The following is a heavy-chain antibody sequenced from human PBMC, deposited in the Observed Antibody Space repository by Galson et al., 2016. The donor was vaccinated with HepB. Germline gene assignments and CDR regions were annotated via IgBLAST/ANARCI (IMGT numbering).Heavy chain of an antibody. CDR1: GFTFSNYS. CDR2: ISRSSVTI. D-gene: IGHD6-13*01. CDR3: AREQGFSSSWYVF. Sequence: SLRLSCAASGFTFSNYSMNWVRQAPGKGLEWVSYISRSSVTIYYADSVKGRFTISRDNAKNSLYLQMNSLRAEDTAVYYCAREQGFSSSWYVFWGQGTLGTVSS. V-gene: IGHV3-48*01. J-gene: IGHJ4*02.